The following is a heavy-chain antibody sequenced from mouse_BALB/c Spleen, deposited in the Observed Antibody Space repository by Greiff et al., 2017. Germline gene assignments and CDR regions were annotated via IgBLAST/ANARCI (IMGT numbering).Heavy chain of an antibody. J-gene: IGHJ3*01. Sequence: EVHLVESGGGLVKPGGSLKLSCAASGFTFSSYAMSWVRQSPEKRLEWVAEISSGGSYTYYPDTVTGRFTISRDNAKNTLYLEMSSLRSEDTAMYYCARGLLQTYWGQGTLVTVSA. V-gene: IGHV5-9-4*01. CDR2: ISSGGSYT. CDR1: GFTFSSYA. D-gene: IGHD2-3*01. CDR3: ARGLLQTY.